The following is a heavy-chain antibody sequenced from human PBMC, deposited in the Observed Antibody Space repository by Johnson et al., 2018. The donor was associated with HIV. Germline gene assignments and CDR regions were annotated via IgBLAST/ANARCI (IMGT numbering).Heavy chain of an antibody. CDR3: AKDNSYGDLRDAFDI. CDR1: GFTFSSYG. CDR2: ISYDGSNK. D-gene: IGHD4-17*01. V-gene: IGHV3-30*18. J-gene: IGHJ3*02. Sequence: QMQVVESGGGVVQPGGSLRLSCAASGFTFSSYGMHWVRQAPGKGLEWVAVISYDGSNKYYADSVKGRFTISRDNSKNTLYLQMNSLRAEDTAVYYCAKDNSYGDLRDAFDIWGQGTMVTVSS.